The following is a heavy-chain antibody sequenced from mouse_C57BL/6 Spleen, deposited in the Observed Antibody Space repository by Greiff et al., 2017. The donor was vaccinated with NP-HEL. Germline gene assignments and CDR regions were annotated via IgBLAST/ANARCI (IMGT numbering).Heavy chain of an antibody. CDR3: ARKTPYGNSWYFDV. D-gene: IGHD2-1*01. V-gene: IGHV2-2*01. Sequence: VQLQESGPGLVQPSQSLSITCTVSGFSLTSYGVHWVRQSPGKGLEWLGVIWSGGSTDYNAAFISRLSISKDNSKSQVFFKMNSLQADDTAIYYCARKTPYGNSWYFDVWGTGTTVTVSS. CDR1: GFSLTSYG. J-gene: IGHJ1*03. CDR2: IWSGGST.